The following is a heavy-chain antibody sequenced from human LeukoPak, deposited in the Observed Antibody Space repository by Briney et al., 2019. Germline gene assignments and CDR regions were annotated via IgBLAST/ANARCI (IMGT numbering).Heavy chain of an antibody. CDR1: GGSISSSNW. J-gene: IGHJ4*02. V-gene: IGHV4-4*02. D-gene: IGHD3-22*01. CDR2: IYRSGTT. Sequence: SETLSLTCAVSGGSISSSNWWSWVRQPPGKGLEWIGEIYRSGTTNYNSSLKSRVTISVDTSKNQFSLKLSSVTAADTAVYYCARAEVLPDFYDTSGGFDYWGQGTLVTVSS. CDR3: ARAEVLPDFYDTSGGFDY.